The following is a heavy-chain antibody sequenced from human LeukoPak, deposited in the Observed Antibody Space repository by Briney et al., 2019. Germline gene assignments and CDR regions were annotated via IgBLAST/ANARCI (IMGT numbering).Heavy chain of an antibody. CDR1: GFTFDDYG. D-gene: IGHD1-7*01. Sequence: GGSLRLSCAASGFTFDDYGMSWVRQAPGKGLGWVSGINWNGGSTGYADSVKGRFTISRDNAKNSLYLQMNSLRAEDTALYHCARVGWNYEYWFDPWGQGTLVTVSS. V-gene: IGHV3-20*01. CDR2: INWNGGST. CDR3: ARVGWNYEYWFDP. J-gene: IGHJ5*02.